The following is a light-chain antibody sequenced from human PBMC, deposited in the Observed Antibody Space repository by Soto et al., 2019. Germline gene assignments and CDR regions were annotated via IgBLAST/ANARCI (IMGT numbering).Light chain of an antibody. CDR1: XXLLYNNTYNY. Sequence: EIVMTQSPLSLPLFPGEQASISYMXXXXLLYNNTYNYLDWYVQKPGQSPQLLIYFGSNRAPGVPDRFSGSGSGTDFTLKINRVEAEDVGTYYCMQALQSLTFGQGTRLEIK. J-gene: IGKJ5*01. V-gene: IGKV2-28*01. CDR2: FGS. CDR3: MQALQSLT.